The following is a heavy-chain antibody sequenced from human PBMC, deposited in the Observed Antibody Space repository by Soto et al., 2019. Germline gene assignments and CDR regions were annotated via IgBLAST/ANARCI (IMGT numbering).Heavy chain of an antibody. V-gene: IGHV1-58*01. CDR1: GFTFADSA. CDR3: AARPIFGVVIYGMDV. Sequence: SVNVSCKASGFTFADSAVQWVRQARGQSLELMGRILVGSHNTKSAQKFTERVTISWXXXXXXAXMXLXXXXSEXTAVYYCAARPIFGVVIYGMDVWGQGTTDTVSS. D-gene: IGHD3-3*01. CDR2: ILVGSHNT. J-gene: IGHJ6*02.